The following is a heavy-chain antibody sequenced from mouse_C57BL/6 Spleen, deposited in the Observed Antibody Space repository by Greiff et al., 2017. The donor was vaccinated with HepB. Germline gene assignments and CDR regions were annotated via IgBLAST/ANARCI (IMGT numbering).Heavy chain of an antibody. J-gene: IGHJ4*01. CDR3: ASLIYDGYYYYAMDY. CDR1: GYAFSSYW. V-gene: IGHV1-80*01. D-gene: IGHD2-3*01. Sequence: VKLVESGAELVKPGASVKISCKASGYAFSSYWMNWVKQRPGKGLEWIGQIYPGDGDTNYNGKFKGKATLTADKSSSTAYMQLSSLTSEDSAVYFYASLIYDGYYYYAMDYWGQGTSVTVSS. CDR2: IYPGDGDT.